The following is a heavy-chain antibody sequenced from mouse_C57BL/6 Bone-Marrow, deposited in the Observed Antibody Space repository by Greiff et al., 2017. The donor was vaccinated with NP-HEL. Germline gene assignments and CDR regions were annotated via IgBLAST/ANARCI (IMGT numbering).Heavy chain of an antibody. Sequence: VQLQQSGAELARPGASVKLSCKASGYTFTSYGISWVKQRPGQGLEWIGEIYPRSGNTYYNEKFKGKATLTADKSSSTAYMELRSLTSEDSAVYFCAYYGSSRYYAMDYWGQGTSVTVSS. D-gene: IGHD1-1*01. J-gene: IGHJ4*01. CDR2: IYPRSGNT. V-gene: IGHV1-81*01. CDR1: GYTFTSYG. CDR3: AYYGSSRYYAMDY.